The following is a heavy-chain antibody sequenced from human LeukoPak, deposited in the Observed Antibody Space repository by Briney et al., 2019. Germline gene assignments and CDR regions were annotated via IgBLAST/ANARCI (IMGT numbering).Heavy chain of an antibody. CDR1: GFTFSSYW. V-gene: IGHV3-21*01. CDR3: ARDRIWVADY. CDR2: ISSSSSYI. J-gene: IGHJ4*02. Sequence: PGGSLRLSCAASGFTFSSYWMSWVRQAPGKGLEWVSSISSSSSYIHYADSVKGRFTISRDNAKNSLYLQMNSLRAEDTAVYYCARDRIWVADYWGQGTLVTVSS. D-gene: IGHD3-16*01.